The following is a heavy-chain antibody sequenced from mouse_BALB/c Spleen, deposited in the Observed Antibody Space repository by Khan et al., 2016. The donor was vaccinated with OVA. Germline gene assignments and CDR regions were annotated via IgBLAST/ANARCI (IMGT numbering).Heavy chain of an antibody. V-gene: IGHV3-2*02. CDR1: GYSITSDYA. J-gene: IGHJ4*01. CDR3: ARDGSRYNYAMDY. CDR2: ISSSGST. Sequence: EVQLQESGPGLVKPSQSLSLTCTVTGYSITSDYAWNWIRQFPGNKLEWMGYISSSGSTNYNPALKSRISITRDTSKNQFFLQLNSVTTEDTATYYCARDGSRYNYAMDYWSQGTSGTVSA. D-gene: IGHD2-3*01.